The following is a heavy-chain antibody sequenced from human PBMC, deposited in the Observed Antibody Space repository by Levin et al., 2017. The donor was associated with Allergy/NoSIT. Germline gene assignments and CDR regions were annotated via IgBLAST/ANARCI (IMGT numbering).Heavy chain of an antibody. V-gene: IGHV4-61*02. Sequence: SETLSLTCKVSGGSISSGSYYWSWIRQPAAKGLEWIGRIYSSGSANYNPSLKSRVTISVDTSKNQFSLKLSSVTAADTDVYYCGRAEVGSEHWGQGTLVTVSS. CDR2: IYSSGSA. CDR3: GRAEVGSEH. CDR1: GGSISSGSYY. D-gene: IGHD3-10*01. J-gene: IGHJ4*02.